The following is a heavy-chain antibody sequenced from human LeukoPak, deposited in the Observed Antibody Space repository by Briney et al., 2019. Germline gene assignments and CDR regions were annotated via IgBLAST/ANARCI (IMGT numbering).Heavy chain of an antibody. Sequence: ASVKVSCKASGGTFSSYAISWVRQAPGQGLEWMGGIIPIFGTANYAQKFQGRVTITADESTSTAYMELSSLRSEDTAVYYCARSLGPKAKDSSGYYLNWGQGTLVTVSS. J-gene: IGHJ4*02. CDR1: GGTFSSYA. V-gene: IGHV1-69*13. CDR3: ARSLGPKAKDSSGYYLN. CDR2: IIPIFGTA. D-gene: IGHD3-22*01.